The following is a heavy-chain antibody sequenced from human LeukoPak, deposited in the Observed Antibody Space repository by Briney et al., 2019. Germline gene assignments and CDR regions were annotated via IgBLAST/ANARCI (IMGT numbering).Heavy chain of an antibody. CDR2: IRYDASNT. CDR1: GFTFSRYG. J-gene: IGHJ5*02. CDR3: AKGGHYSPFDP. V-gene: IGHV3-30*02. D-gene: IGHD3-22*01. Sequence: GGSLRLSCAASGFTFSRYGMHWVRQAPGKGLEWVAYIRYDASNTYYADSVKGRFSISRDNSGNTLYLQMNSLRAEDTAVYYCAKGGHYSPFDPWGQGTLVTVSS.